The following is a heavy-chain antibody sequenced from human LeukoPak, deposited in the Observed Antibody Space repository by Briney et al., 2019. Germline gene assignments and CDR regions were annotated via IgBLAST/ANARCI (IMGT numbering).Heavy chain of an antibody. CDR1: GGSISSYY. CDR3: ARHADGYNVDY. Sequence: SETLSLTCTVSGGSISSYYWSWIRQPPGKGLEWIGYIYCSGSTNYNPSLKSRVTISVDTSKNQFSLKLSSVTAADTAVYYCARHADGYNVDYWGQGTLVTVSS. D-gene: IGHD5-24*01. CDR2: IYCSGST. J-gene: IGHJ4*02. V-gene: IGHV4-59*08.